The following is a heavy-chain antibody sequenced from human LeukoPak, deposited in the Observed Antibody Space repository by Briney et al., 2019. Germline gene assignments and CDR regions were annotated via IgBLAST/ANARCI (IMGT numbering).Heavy chain of an antibody. CDR1: GYTFTSYG. Sequence: GASVKVSCKASGYTFTSYGISWVRQAPGQGLEWMGWISAYNGNTNYAQKLQGRVTMTTDTSTSTAYMELRSLRSDDTAVYYCARVPDYYGSGCYSLLFDYWGQGTLVTVSS. V-gene: IGHV1-18*04. D-gene: IGHD3-10*01. CDR3: ARVPDYYGSGCYSLLFDY. CDR2: ISAYNGNT. J-gene: IGHJ4*02.